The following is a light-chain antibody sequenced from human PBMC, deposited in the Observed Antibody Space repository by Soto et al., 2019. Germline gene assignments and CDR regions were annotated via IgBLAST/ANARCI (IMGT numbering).Light chain of an antibody. CDR2: SAS. Sequence: DTVLTQSPGTLSLTSGERATLSCRASQSISDTYLAWYQQKPGQSPRLLIYSASTRAPGIPDRFSGSGSGTDFTLTISRLEPEDFAVYYCQHYGSSPSTFGRGTKVEIK. V-gene: IGKV3-20*01. J-gene: IGKJ1*01. CDR3: QHYGSSPST. CDR1: QSISDTY.